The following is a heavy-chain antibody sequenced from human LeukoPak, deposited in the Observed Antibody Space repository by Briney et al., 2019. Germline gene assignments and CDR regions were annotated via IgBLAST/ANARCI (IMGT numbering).Heavy chain of an antibody. Sequence: PGGSLRLSCAASGFTLSRYWMNWFRQPPGKGLEWVANMKQDGSEEYYVDSVKGRFTISRDNAKNSLYLRMDSLRAEDTAVYYCARDPSRLYTYGYGDSWGQGTLASVSS. D-gene: IGHD5-18*01. V-gene: IGHV3-7*01. CDR2: MKQDGSEE. J-gene: IGHJ4*02. CDR1: GFTLSRYW. CDR3: ARDPSRLYTYGYGDS.